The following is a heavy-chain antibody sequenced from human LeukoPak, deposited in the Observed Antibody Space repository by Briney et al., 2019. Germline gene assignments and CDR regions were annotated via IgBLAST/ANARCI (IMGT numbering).Heavy chain of an antibody. J-gene: IGHJ5*02. Sequence: SETLFLTCIVSDNSISSYYWSWIRQPPGKGLEWIGSIYYSGSTYYNPSLKSRVTISVDTSKNQFSLKLSSVTAADTAVYYCARHYGPWGQGTLVTVSS. CDR3: ARHYGP. CDR1: DNSISSYY. CDR2: IYYSGST. V-gene: IGHV4-59*05. D-gene: IGHD3-16*01.